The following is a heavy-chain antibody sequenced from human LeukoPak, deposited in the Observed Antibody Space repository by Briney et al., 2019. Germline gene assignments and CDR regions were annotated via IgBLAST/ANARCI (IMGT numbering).Heavy chain of an antibody. D-gene: IGHD3-10*01. Sequence: SETLSLTCAVYGGSFSGYYWSWIRQPPGKGLEWVGEINHSGSTNYNPSLKSRVTISVDTSKNQFSLKLSSVTAADTAVYYCARGAHYYDSGGLLLNWGQGTLVTVSS. CDR1: GGSFSGYY. V-gene: IGHV4-34*01. J-gene: IGHJ4*02. CDR2: INHSGST. CDR3: ARGAHYYDSGGLLLN.